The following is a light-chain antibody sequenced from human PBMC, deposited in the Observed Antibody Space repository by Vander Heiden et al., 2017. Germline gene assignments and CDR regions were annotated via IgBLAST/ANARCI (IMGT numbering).Light chain of an antibody. J-gene: IGKJ1*01. Sequence: EIVMTQSPATLSVAPGDRANLSCRASQSIDSNLAWYHQKPGQAPRLLIYGASTRETGVPARFSGSGSGTDFTLTISSLQSEDAGVYHCQHYNHWPPWTFGQGTKVEVK. CDR2: GAS. V-gene: IGKV3-15*01. CDR1: QSIDSN. CDR3: QHYNHWPPWT.